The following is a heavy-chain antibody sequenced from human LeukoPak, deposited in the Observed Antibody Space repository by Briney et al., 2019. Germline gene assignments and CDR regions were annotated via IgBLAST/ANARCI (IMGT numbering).Heavy chain of an antibody. CDR3: VKDQGECPGSRCYLRFLEY. Sequence: GGSLRLSCAASGFIVSSNYMNWVRQAPGKGLEWVSVIYSGGTTYYADSVKGRFTISRDNSKNTVYLQMNSLRVEDTALYFCVKDQGECPGSRCYLRFLEYWGQGTLVIVSS. CDR2: IYSGGTT. V-gene: IGHV3-53*05. J-gene: IGHJ4*02. D-gene: IGHD3-3*01. CDR1: GFIVSSNY.